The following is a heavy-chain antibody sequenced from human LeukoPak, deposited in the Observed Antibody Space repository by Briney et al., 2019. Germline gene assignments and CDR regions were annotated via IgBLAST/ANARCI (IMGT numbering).Heavy chain of an antibody. CDR3: TGTPYSSGWFNYYYGMDV. CDR2: ISAYNGNT. D-gene: IGHD6-19*01. CDR1: GYTFTSYG. V-gene: IGHV1-18*01. J-gene: IGHJ6*02. Sequence: ASVKVSCKASGYTFTSYGISWVRQAPGQGLEWMGWISAYNGNTNYAQKLQGRVTMTTDTSTSTAYMELRSPRSDDAAVYYCTGTPYSSGWFNYYYGMDVWGQGTTVTVSS.